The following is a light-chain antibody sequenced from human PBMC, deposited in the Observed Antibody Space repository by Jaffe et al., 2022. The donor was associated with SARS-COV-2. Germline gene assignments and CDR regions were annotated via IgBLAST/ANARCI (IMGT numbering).Light chain of an antibody. Sequence: EIVMTQSPATLSVSPGERATLSCRASQSVSSNLAWYQQKPGQAPRLLIYGASTRAPGFPARFSGSGSGTEFTLTISSLQSEDFAIYYCQQYNAWPPGTFGQGTKVEIK. J-gene: IGKJ1*01. CDR3: QQYNAWPPGT. V-gene: IGKV3-15*01. CDR2: GAS. CDR1: QSVSSN.